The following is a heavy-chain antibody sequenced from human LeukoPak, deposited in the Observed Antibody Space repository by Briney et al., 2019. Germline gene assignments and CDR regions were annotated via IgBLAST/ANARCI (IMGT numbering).Heavy chain of an antibody. CDR1: GFTFSSYS. J-gene: IGHJ4*02. CDR2: ISSSSSYI. V-gene: IGHV3-21*01. CDR3: ARDYYDSSGYYSY. Sequence: GGSLRLSCAASGFTFSSYSMNWVRQAPGKGLEWVSSISSSSSYIYYADSVKGRFTISRDNAKISLYLQMNSLRAEDTAVYYCARDYYDSSGYYSYWGQGALVTVSS. D-gene: IGHD3-22*01.